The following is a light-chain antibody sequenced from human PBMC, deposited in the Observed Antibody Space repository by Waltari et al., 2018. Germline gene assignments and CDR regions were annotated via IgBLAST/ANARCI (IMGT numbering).Light chain of an antibody. CDR3: SSSAGSKNLV. V-gene: IGLV2-8*01. CDR2: EVS. J-gene: IGLJ2*01. CDR1: SSDVGGSNY. Sequence: QSALTPPPSASGSPGQSVTISCTGTSSDVGGSNYVSWYQQHPGKAPKLMIYEVSKRPSGVPDRFSGSKSGNTASLTVSGLQAEDETDYYCSSSAGSKNLVFGGGTK.